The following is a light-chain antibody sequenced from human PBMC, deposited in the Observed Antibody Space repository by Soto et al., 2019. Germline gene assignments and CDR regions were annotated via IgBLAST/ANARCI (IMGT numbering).Light chain of an antibody. CDR2: DAT. V-gene: IGKV1-33*01. CDR1: QDISNF. CDR3: QQYDTLPPFT. J-gene: IGKJ3*01. Sequence: DIQMTQSPSSLSASVGDRVTITCQASQDISNFLNWYQQKPGTAPKLLIYDATNLETGVPSRFGISGSVADFTFAISRLQPEDIVTYYCQQYDTLPPFTFGPGTKVDIK.